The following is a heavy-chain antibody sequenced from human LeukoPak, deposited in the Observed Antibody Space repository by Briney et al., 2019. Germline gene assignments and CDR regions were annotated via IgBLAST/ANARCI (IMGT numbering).Heavy chain of an antibody. J-gene: IGHJ4*02. D-gene: IGHD5-18*01. CDR2: ISYDGTNK. CDR3: ASRMWDTAIHDY. CDR1: GFTFSSYV. Sequence: GGSLRLSCAASGFTFSSYVMHWVRQAPGKGLEWVAVISYDGTNKYYADSVKGRFTISRDNAKDTLYLQMNSLRAEDAAVYYCASRMWDTAIHDYWGQGTLVTVSS. V-gene: IGHV3-30-3*01.